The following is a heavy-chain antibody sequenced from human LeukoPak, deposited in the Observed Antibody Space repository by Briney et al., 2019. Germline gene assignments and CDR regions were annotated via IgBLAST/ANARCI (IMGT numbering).Heavy chain of an antibody. J-gene: IGHJ4*02. Sequence: SETLSLTCTVSGGSISSYYWSWIRQPPGKGLEWIGYIYYSGSTSYNPSLKSRVTISVDTSKNQFSLKLSSVTAADTAVYYCARRAHDSSGYYYNYWGQGTLVTVSS. D-gene: IGHD3-22*01. CDR3: ARRAHDSSGYYYNY. CDR2: IYYSGST. CDR1: GGSISSYY. V-gene: IGHV4-59*08.